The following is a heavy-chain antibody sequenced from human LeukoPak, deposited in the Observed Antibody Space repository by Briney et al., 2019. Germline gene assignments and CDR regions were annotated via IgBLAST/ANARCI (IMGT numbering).Heavy chain of an antibody. D-gene: IGHD4-23*01. V-gene: IGHV3-15*01. CDR3: LTDRDGGFDY. CDR1: GFTFSNAW. CDR2: IKSKTDGGTT. J-gene: IGHJ4*02. Sequence: GGSLRLSCAASGFTFSNAWMSWVRQAPGKGLEWVGRIKSKTDGGTTYYAAPVKGRFTISRDDSQNTLYLQMNSLKTEGTAVYYCLTDRDGGFDYWGQGTLVTVSS.